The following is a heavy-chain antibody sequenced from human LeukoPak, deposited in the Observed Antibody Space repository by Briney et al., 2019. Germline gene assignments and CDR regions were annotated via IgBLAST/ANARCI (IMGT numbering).Heavy chain of an antibody. D-gene: IGHD3-10*01. CDR3: ARDGVTMVRGVKVLDYYYYYMDV. V-gene: IGHV3-30*04. J-gene: IGHJ6*03. CDR2: IRYDGSNK. Sequence: GRSLRLSCAASGFTFSSYAMHWVRQAPGKGLEWVTFIRYDGSNKYYADSVKGRFTISRDNSKNTLYLQMNSLRAEDTAVYYCARDGVTMVRGVKVLDYYYYYMDVWGKGTTVTISS. CDR1: GFTFSSYA.